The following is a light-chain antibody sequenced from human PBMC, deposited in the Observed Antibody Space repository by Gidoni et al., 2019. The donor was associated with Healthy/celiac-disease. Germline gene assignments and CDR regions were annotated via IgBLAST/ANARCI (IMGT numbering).Light chain of an antibody. CDR3: QQYYSTPCS. CDR2: WSS. Sequence: DTVRTQSPDSLAVSLGERATINCKSSQSVLYSSNNKNYLAWYQQKPGQPPKLLIYWSSTRESGVPDRFSGSGSGTDFTLTISSLQAEDVAVYYCQQYYSTPCSFXQXTKLEIK. J-gene: IGKJ2*04. V-gene: IGKV4-1*01. CDR1: QSVLYSSNNKNY.